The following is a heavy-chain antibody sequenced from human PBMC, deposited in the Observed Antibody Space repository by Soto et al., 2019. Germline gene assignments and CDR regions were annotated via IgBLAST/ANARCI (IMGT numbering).Heavy chain of an antibody. J-gene: IGHJ6*02. CDR2: ISYDGSNK. CDR3: AKDPRWFGELLESFYYYYGMDV. CDR1: GFTFSSYG. D-gene: IGHD3-10*01. Sequence: GESLKISCAASGFTFSSYGMHWVRQAPGKGLEWVAVISYDGSNKYYADSVKGRFTISRDNSKNTLYLQMNSLRAEDTAVYYCAKDPRWFGELLESFYYYYGMDVWGQGTTVTVSS. V-gene: IGHV3-30*18.